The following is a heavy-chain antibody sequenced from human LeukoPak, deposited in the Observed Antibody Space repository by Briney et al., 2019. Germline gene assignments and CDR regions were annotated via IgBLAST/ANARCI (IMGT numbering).Heavy chain of an antibody. CDR2: IIPIFGTA. CDR1: GGTFSSYA. Sequence: SVKVSCKASGGTFSSYAISWVRQAPGQGLEWMGGIIPIFGTANYAQKFQGRVTITTDESTSTAYMELSSLRSEDTAVYYCATAPLPYCSSTSCYTYNWFDPWGQGTLVTVSS. D-gene: IGHD2-2*02. J-gene: IGHJ5*02. CDR3: ATAPLPYCSSTSCYTYNWFDP. V-gene: IGHV1-69*05.